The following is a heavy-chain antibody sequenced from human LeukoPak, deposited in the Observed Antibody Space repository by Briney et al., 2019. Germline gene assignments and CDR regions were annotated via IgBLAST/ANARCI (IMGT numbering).Heavy chain of an antibody. CDR1: GGSFSSYY. CDR3: AREGGVYGGNSDY. CDR2: IYTSGST. Sequence: SETLSLTCTVSGGSFSSYYWSWIRQPAGKGLEWIGRIYTSGSTNYNPSLKSRVTMPVDTSKHQFSLKLSSVTAADTAVYYCAREGGVYGGNSDYWGQGTLVTVSS. D-gene: IGHD4-23*01. V-gene: IGHV4-4*07. J-gene: IGHJ4*02.